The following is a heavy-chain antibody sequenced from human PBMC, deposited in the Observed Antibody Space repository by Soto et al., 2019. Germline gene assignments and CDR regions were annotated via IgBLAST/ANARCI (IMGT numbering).Heavy chain of an antibody. CDR1: GFTFSGFW. J-gene: IGHJ4*02. Sequence: EVQLVESGGGFVQPGGSLRLSCAASGFTFSGFWMYWVRQAPGKGLVWVSRVNLDGSRPTFADSVKGRFTISRDNAKNTLSRQMNSLRAEDTAVYFCARANGYLNSHLDSWGQGTLVTVS. CDR3: ARANGYLNSHLDS. D-gene: IGHD5-18*01. V-gene: IGHV3-74*01. CDR2: VNLDGSRP.